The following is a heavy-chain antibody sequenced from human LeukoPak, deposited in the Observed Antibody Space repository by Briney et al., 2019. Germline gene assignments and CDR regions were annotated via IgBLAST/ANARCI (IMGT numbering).Heavy chain of an antibody. CDR2: INHSGGT. CDR3: ASSDYGDYAKIDY. J-gene: IGHJ4*02. D-gene: IGHD4-17*01. V-gene: IGHV4-34*01. Sequence: SETLSLTCAVYGGSFSGYYWTWIRQPPGKGPEWIGEINHSGGTNYNPSLKSRVTISVDTSKNQFSLKLSSVTAADTAVYYCASSDYGDYAKIDYWGQGTLVTVSS. CDR1: GGSFSGYY.